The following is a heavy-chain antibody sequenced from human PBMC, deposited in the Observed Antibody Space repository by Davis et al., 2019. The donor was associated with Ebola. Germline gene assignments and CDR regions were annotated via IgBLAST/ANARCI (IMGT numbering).Heavy chain of an antibody. J-gene: IGHJ5*02. CDR2: IYYSGST. D-gene: IGHD3-3*01. CDR1: GGSMSSYY. CDR3: AREAIFGVVIILPHNWFDP. Sequence: SETLSLTCTVSGGSMSSYYWSWIRQPPGKGLEWIGYIYYSGSTNSKYSLKSRVTISVDTSKNQFSLKLSSVTAADTAVYYCAREAIFGVVIILPHNWFDPWGQGTLVTVSS. V-gene: IGHV4-59*12.